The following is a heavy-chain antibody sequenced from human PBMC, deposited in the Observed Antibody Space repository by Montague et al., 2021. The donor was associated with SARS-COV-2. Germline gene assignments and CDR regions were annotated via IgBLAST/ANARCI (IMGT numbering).Heavy chain of an antibody. J-gene: IGHJ4*02. Sequence: CAISGDSVSSNIATWNWIRHSPSMGLEWLGRTYYRSKWYNDFEESLKSRITITPDPSKNRFSLHLNSVTPEETAVYYCARIPVGSKYYFDFWGQGTLVTVSS. CDR2: TYYRSKWYN. CDR3: ARIPVGSKYYFDF. D-gene: IGHD2-2*01. V-gene: IGHV6-1*01. CDR1: GDSVSSNIAT.